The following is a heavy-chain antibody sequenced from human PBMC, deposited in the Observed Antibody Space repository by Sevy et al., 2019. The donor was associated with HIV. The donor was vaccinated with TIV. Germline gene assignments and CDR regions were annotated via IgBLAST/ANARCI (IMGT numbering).Heavy chain of an antibody. Sequence: GGSLRLSCAASGFSFNSYDMNWVRQAPGKGLEWVGRIKSQTDGGTKDYSAPVKGRFTISRDDSKNTLYLQMNSLKTEDTAVYYCTTHYGSGSYNVFDIWGQGTMVTVSS. J-gene: IGHJ3*02. D-gene: IGHD3-10*01. CDR3: TTHYGSGSYNVFDI. CDR1: GFSFNSYD. V-gene: IGHV3-15*07. CDR2: IKSQTDGGTK.